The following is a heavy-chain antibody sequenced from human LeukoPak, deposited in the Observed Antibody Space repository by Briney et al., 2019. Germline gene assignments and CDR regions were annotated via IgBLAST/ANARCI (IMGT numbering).Heavy chain of an antibody. CDR2: INPNSGGT. CDR3: ARSKDVWQWLVSNWFDP. CDR1: GYTFTGYY. V-gene: IGHV1-2*02. Sequence: ASVKVSCKASGYTFTGYYMHWVRQAPGQGLEWMGWINPNSGGTNYAQKFQGRVTMTRDTSISTAYMELSRLRSDDTAVYYFARSKDVWQWLVSNWFDPWGQGTLVTVSS. D-gene: IGHD6-19*01. J-gene: IGHJ5*02.